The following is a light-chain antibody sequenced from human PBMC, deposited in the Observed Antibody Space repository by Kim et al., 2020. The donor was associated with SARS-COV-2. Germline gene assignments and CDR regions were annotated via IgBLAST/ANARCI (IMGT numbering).Light chain of an antibody. CDR3: QQYDNY. CDR2: KAS. V-gene: IGKV1-5*03. J-gene: IGKJ2*01. CDR1: QSNSMW. Sequence: TLSASVGDRVIITCRASQSNSMWLAWYQQKPGKAPKLLISKASSLQSGVPSRFSGSGSGTEFTLTISSLQADDFGTYYCQQYDNYFGQGTKLEI.